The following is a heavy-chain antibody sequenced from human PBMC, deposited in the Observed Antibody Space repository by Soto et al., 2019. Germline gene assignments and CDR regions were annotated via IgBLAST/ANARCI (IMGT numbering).Heavy chain of an antibody. Sequence: SETLSLTCTVSGGSISSSSYYWGWIRQPPGKGLEWIGSIYYSGSTYYNPSLKSRVTISVDTSKNQFSLKLSSVTAADTAVYYCARHSVSCTNGVCYTAYYYYYYMDVWGKGTTVTVSS. CDR2: IYYSGST. D-gene: IGHD2-8*01. J-gene: IGHJ6*03. CDR1: GGSISSSSYY. CDR3: ARHSVSCTNGVCYTAYYYYYYMDV. V-gene: IGHV4-39*01.